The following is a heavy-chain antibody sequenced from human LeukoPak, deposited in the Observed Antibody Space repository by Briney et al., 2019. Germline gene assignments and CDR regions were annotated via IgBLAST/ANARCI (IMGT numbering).Heavy chain of an antibody. D-gene: IGHD3-3*01. CDR2: ISSSGSTI. V-gene: IGHV3-48*03. Sequence: GGSLRLSCAASGFTFSSYEMNWVRQAPGKGLEWVSYISSSGSTIYYADSVKGRFTISRDNAKNSLYLQMNSLRAEDTAVYYCARVGRVRFLEWLAENFDYWGQGTLVTVSS. CDR3: ARVGRVRFLEWLAENFDY. J-gene: IGHJ4*02. CDR1: GFTFSSYE.